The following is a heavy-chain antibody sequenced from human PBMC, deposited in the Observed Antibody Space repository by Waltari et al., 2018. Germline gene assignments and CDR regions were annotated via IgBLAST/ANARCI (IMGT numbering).Heavy chain of an antibody. V-gene: IGHV4-38-2*01. Sequence: QVQLQESGPGLVKPSETLSLTCAVSGYSISSGYYWGWIRQPPGKGLEWIGSIYHSGSTYYNPSLKSRVTISVDTSKNQFSLKLSSVTAADTAVYYCASTCSGGSCYSIWGGDYFDYWGQGTLVTVSS. CDR3: ASTCSGGSCYSIWGGDYFDY. D-gene: IGHD2-15*01. CDR1: GYSISSGYY. J-gene: IGHJ4*02. CDR2: IYHSGST.